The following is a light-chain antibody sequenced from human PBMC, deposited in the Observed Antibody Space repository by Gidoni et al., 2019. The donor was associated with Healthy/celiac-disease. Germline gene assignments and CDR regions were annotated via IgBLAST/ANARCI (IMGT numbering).Light chain of an antibody. J-gene: IGLJ2*01. V-gene: IGLV2-14*01. CDR2: EVS. CDR1: SSDVGGYNY. CDR3: SSYTSSSTL. Sequence: QSALTQPASVSGSPGQSITISCTGTSSDVGGYNYVSWYQQHPGKAPKLMIYEVSNRPSGVSNRFSGCKSGNTASLTISGLQAEDEADYYCSSYTSSSTLFGGGTKLTVL.